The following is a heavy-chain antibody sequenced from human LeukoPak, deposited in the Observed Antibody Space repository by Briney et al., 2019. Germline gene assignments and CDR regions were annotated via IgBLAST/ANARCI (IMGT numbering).Heavy chain of an antibody. J-gene: IGHJ6*03. Sequence: GGSLRLSCAASGFTFSSYWMYWVRQAPGKGLVWVSRINSDGSSTSYADSVKGRFTISRDNAKNTLYLQMNSLRAEDTAVYYCARDHRGSGSRYYYYYMDVWGKGTTVTISS. CDR2: INSDGSST. V-gene: IGHV3-74*01. CDR3: ARDHRGSGSRYYYYYMDV. D-gene: IGHD3-10*01. CDR1: GFTFSSYW.